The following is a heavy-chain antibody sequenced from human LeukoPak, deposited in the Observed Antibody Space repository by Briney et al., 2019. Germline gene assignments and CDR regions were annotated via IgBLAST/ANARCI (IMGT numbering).Heavy chain of an antibody. CDR3: ARGGMNYYDSSYIDY. V-gene: IGHV3-43*01. CDR1: GFTFDDYT. Sequence: GGSLRLSCAASGFTFDDYTMHWVRQAPGKGLEWVSLISWDGGSTYYADSVKGRFTISRDNSKNTLYLQMNSLRAEDTAVYYCARGGMNYYDSSYIDYWGQGTLVTVSS. D-gene: IGHD3-22*01. J-gene: IGHJ4*02. CDR2: ISWDGGST.